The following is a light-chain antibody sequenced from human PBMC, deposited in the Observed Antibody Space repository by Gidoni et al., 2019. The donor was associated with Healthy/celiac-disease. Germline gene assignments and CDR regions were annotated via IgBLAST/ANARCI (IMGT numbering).Light chain of an antibody. CDR1: QSVSSN. Sequence: EIVMTQSPATLSVSPGARATLSCWASQSVSSNLAWYQQKPGQAPRLLIYGASTRATGIPARISGSGSGTEFTLTISSLQSEDFAVYYCQQYNNWPKTFGQGTKVEIK. J-gene: IGKJ1*01. CDR3: QQYNNWPKT. V-gene: IGKV3-15*01. CDR2: GAS.